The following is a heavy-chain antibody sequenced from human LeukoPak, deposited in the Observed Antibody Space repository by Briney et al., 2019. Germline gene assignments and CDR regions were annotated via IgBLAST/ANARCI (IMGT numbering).Heavy chain of an antibody. J-gene: IGHJ4*02. CDR2: ISSSSSYI. Sequence: GGSLRLSCAASGFTFSSYSMNWVRQAPGKGLEWVSSISSSSSYIYYADSVKGRFTMSRDNAKNSLYLQMNSLRAEDTAVYYCARATTYDILTGYFDYWGQGTLVTVSS. V-gene: IGHV3-21*01. CDR3: ARATTYDILTGYFDY. CDR1: GFTFSSYS. D-gene: IGHD3-9*01.